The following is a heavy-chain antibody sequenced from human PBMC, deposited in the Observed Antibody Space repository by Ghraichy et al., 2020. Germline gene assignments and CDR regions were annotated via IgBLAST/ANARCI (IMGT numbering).Heavy chain of an antibody. CDR1: GDSVSMTTDG. V-gene: IGHV6-1*01. CDR2: TYYNSKWFN. D-gene: IGHD5-12*01. CDR3: ARGWLRSFFDY. J-gene: IGHJ4*02. Sequence: SQTLSLTCAISGDSVSMTTDGWNWIRQSPSRGLEWLGRTYYNSKWFNDYAVSVKSRIIINADTSKNQLSLQLKSVTPEDTAVYYCARGWLRSFFDYWGQGILVTVSS.